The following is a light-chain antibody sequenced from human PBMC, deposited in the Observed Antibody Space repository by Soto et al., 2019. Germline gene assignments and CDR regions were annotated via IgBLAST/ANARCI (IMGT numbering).Light chain of an antibody. Sequence: DIHRTQSASSLSASVGDRVTLTGRASQSVNTYLHWYQQKAGQAPKLLXYAASNLQSGVPSRFSGRGSGTDCTLTVDSLKTEDFATYYCQQGYSNPWTFGQGTQVDIK. V-gene: IGKV1-39*01. CDR1: QSVNTY. CDR2: AAS. CDR3: QQGYSNPWT. J-gene: IGKJ1*01.